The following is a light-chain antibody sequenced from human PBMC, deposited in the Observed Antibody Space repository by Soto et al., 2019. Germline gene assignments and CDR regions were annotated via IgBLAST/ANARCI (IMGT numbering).Light chain of an antibody. Sequence: QSVLTQPASVSGSPGQSITISCTGTSSDVGGYKYVSWYQQHPDKAPKLIIYDVTNRPSGISYRFSGSKSGNTASLTISGLQAEDEADYYCSSYTSSSSYVFGTGTKLTVL. CDR2: DVT. J-gene: IGLJ1*01. CDR1: SSDVGGYKY. V-gene: IGLV2-14*01. CDR3: SSYTSSSSYV.